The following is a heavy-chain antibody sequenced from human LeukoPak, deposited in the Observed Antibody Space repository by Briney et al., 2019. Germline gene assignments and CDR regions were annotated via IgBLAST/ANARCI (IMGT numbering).Heavy chain of an antibody. CDR3: ARGYYDSSGYYGFDY. CDR2: ISAYSDDT. CDR1: GYTFTSYG. V-gene: IGHV1-18*01. Sequence: ASVKVSCKASGYTFTSYGISWVRQAPGQGLEWMGWISAYSDDTNYAQKLQGRVTMTTDTSTSTAYMDLRSLRSDDTAVYYCARGYYDSSGYYGFDYWGQGTLVTVSS. D-gene: IGHD3-22*01. J-gene: IGHJ4*02.